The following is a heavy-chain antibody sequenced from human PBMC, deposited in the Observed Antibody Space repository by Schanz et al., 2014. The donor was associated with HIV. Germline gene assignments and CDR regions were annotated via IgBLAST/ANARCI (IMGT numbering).Heavy chain of an antibody. Sequence: EVQLVESGGGLVKPGGSLRLSCAASGFSLSGYGMNWVRQAPGKGLEWVSTISGGGGDRYYADSIKGRFTISRDNANSSVYLQMNSLRGEDTAVYYCARDGFYKRNKRFVILFDLGGRGTLVTVSS. CDR2: ISGGGGDR. V-gene: IGHV3-21*02. CDR3: ARDGFYKRNKRFVILFDL. CDR1: GFSLSGYG. D-gene: IGHD3-16*01. J-gene: IGHJ4*02.